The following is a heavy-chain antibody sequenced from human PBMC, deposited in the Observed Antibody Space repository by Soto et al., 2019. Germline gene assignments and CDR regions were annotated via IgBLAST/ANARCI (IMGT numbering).Heavy chain of an antibody. J-gene: IGHJ4*02. Sequence: EVQLVESGGGLVQPGASLRLSCAASGFTFSRDWMHWVRQSPGKGLVWVSRIKGDGTITNYADSVKGRFTTSRDNAKNTVYLQLNSLTTEDTAVYYCARGGLGNYYNDYWGQGTLVTVSS. CDR1: GFTFSRDW. V-gene: IGHV3-74*01. D-gene: IGHD3-10*01. CDR2: IKGDGTIT. CDR3: ARGGLGNYYNDY.